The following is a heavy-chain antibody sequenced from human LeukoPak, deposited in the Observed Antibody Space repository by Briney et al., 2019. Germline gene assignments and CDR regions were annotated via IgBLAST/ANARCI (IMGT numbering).Heavy chain of an antibody. D-gene: IGHD2-21*01. Sequence: SVKVSCKASGGTFSSYAISWVRQAPGQGLEWMGGIIPIFGTANYAQKFQGRVTITADESTSTAYMELSSLRSEDTAVYYCARASAGSAYCGGDCYLGFDPWGQGTLVAVSS. V-gene: IGHV1-69*13. CDR3: ARASAGSAYCGGDCYLGFDP. CDR2: IIPIFGTA. CDR1: GGTFSSYA. J-gene: IGHJ5*02.